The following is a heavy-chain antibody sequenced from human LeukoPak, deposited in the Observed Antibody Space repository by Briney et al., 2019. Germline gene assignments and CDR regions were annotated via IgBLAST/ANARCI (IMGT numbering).Heavy chain of an antibody. CDR2: IYFSGST. CDR1: GGSIRSYY. J-gene: IGHJ4*02. Sequence: SETLYLTCTVSGGSIRSYYWSRIRQPPGKGLEWIGYIYFSGSTSYNPSLKSRVTISVDRSKNQFSLKLSSVAAADTAVYYCARSYDTNFDYWGQGTLVTVSS. D-gene: IGHD3-3*01. V-gene: IGHV4-59*01. CDR3: ARSYDTNFDY.